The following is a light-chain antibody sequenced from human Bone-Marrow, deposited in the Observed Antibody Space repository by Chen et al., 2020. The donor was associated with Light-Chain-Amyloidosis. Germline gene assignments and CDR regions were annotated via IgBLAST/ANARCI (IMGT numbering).Light chain of an antibody. V-gene: IGLV2-14*01. CDR3: SSFTSSSSYV. Sequence: QSALTQPASVSGSPGQSITISCTGTSGDVGTYNYVSWYQQHPGKAPTVMIYAVSNRPSGVANRFSGSKSGNTASLTISVLQAEDEDDYYCSSFTSSSSYVFGPGTKVTVL. J-gene: IGLJ1*01. CDR1: SGDVGTYNY. CDR2: AVS.